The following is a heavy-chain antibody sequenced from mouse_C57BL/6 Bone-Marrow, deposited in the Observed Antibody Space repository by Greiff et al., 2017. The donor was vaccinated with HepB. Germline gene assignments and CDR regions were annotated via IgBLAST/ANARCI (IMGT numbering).Heavy chain of an antibody. Sequence: VKLQQSGAELARPGASVKLSCKASGYTFTSYGISWVKQRTGQGLEWIGEIYPRSGNTYYNEKFKGKATLTADKSSSTAYMELRSLTSEDSAVYFCARPPNYYGSLKYFDVWGTGTTVTVSS. CDR3: ARPPNYYGSLKYFDV. J-gene: IGHJ1*03. CDR2: IYPRSGNT. V-gene: IGHV1-81*01. CDR1: GYTFTSYG. D-gene: IGHD1-1*01.